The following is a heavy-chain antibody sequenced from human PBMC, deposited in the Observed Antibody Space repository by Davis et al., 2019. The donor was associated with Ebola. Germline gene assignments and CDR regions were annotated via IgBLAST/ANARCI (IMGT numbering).Heavy chain of an antibody. Sequence: GGSLRLSCAASGFTFGDYGMHWVRQIPGKGLEWVSSVSWSSDRIAYADSVRGRFIISRDNDKNSVLLQMDRMTHDDAGVYYCATEATMVYWGQGVLVTVSS. CDR1: GFTFGDYG. V-gene: IGHV3-9*01. D-gene: IGHD4/OR15-4a*01. CDR3: ATEATMVY. J-gene: IGHJ4*02. CDR2: VSWSSDRI.